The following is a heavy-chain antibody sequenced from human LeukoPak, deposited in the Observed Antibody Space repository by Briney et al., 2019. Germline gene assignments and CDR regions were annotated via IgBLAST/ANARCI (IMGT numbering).Heavy chain of an antibody. CDR3: ARYKFVWGSYRSDPGDY. J-gene: IGHJ4*02. Sequence: ASVKVSCKASGGTFSSYAISWVRQAPGQGREWMGWMNPNTGNTGYAQKFQGRVTMTRNTSISTAYMELSSLRSEDTAMYYCARYKFVWGSYRSDPGDYWGQGTLVTVSS. D-gene: IGHD3-16*02. CDR2: MNPNTGNT. V-gene: IGHV1-8*02. CDR1: GGTFSSYA.